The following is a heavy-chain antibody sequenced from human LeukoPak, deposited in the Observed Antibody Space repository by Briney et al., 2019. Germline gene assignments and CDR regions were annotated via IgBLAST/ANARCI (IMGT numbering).Heavy chain of an antibody. V-gene: IGHV3-48*04. Sequence: PGGSLRISCAASGFTFSSYSMNWVRQAPGKGLEWVSYIGSSSSTIYYADSVKGRFTISRDNAKNSLYLQMNSLRAEDTAVYYCARDALYCTSTSCYDYWGQGTLVTVSS. D-gene: IGHD2-2*01. CDR3: ARDALYCTSTSCYDY. J-gene: IGHJ4*02. CDR2: IGSSSSTI. CDR1: GFTFSSYS.